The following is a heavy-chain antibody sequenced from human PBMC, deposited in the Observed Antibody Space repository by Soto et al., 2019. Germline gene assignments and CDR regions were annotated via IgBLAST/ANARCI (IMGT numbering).Heavy chain of an antibody. Sequence: QVQLVQSGAEVKKPGSSVKVSCKASGGTFSSYAISWVRQAPGQGLEWMGGIIPIFGTANYAQKFQGRVTITADESTSTAYMELSSLSSEDTAVYYCARGAYYYDSSGPSYFDYWGQGTLVTVSS. J-gene: IGHJ4*02. CDR3: ARGAYYYDSSGPSYFDY. V-gene: IGHV1-69*01. CDR1: GGTFSSYA. D-gene: IGHD3-22*01. CDR2: IIPIFGTA.